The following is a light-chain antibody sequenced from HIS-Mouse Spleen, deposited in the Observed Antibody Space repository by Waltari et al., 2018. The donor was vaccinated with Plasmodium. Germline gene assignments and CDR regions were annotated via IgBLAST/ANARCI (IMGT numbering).Light chain of an antibody. Sequence: SYELTQPPSVSVSPGQPASITCPGDTLGDKYACWYQQKPGQSPVLVIYQDSKRPSGIPERFSGSNSGNTATLTISGTQAMDEADYYCQAWDSSTVVFGGGTKLTVL. CDR1: TLGDKY. CDR2: QDS. V-gene: IGLV3-1*01. J-gene: IGLJ2*01. CDR3: QAWDSSTVV.